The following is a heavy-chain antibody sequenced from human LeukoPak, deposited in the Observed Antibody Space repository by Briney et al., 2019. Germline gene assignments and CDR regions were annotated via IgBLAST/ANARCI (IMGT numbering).Heavy chain of an antibody. D-gene: IGHD3-10*01. CDR1: GGSISNYY. CDR2: IYYSGSN. CDR3: ARSYGSGSYFDY. V-gene: IGHV4-59*12. Sequence: SETLSLTCTVSGGSISNYYWSWIRQPPRKGLEWIGYIYYSGSNTYNPPLKSRVTISIDMSKNQFSLKLSSVTAADTAVYYCARSYGSGSYFDYWGQGTLVTVSS. J-gene: IGHJ4*02.